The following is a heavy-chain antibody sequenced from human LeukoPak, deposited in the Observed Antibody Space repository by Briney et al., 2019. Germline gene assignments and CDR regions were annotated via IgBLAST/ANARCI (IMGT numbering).Heavy chain of an antibody. V-gene: IGHV4-39*07. CDR3: ARALVDTAMVDYFDY. Sequence: KPSETLSLTCTVSGGSISSSSYYWGWIRQPPGKGLEWIGEINHSGSTNYNPSLKSRVTISVDTSKNQFSLKLSSVTAADTAVYYCARALVDTAMVDYFDYWGQGTLVTVSS. D-gene: IGHD5-18*01. J-gene: IGHJ4*02. CDR2: INHSGST. CDR1: GGSISSSSYY.